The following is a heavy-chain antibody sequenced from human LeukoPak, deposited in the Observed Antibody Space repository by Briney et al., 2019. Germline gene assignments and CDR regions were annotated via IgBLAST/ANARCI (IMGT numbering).Heavy chain of an antibody. J-gene: IGHJ4*02. Sequence: ASVKVSCKASGHTFTGYHMHWVRQAPGQGLEWMGRINPNSGDTNYAQKFQGRVTMTRDTSISTAYMELSRLRSDDTAVYYCVRDYCSSTSCLFDYWGQGTLVTVSS. V-gene: IGHV1-2*06. CDR1: GHTFTGYH. CDR3: VRDYCSSTSCLFDY. D-gene: IGHD2-2*01. CDR2: INPNSGDT.